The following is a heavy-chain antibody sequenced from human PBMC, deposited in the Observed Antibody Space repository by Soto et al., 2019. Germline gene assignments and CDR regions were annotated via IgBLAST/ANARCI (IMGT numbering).Heavy chain of an antibody. CDR1: SGSISSYY. CDR2: IYYTGST. CDR3: ARGGAGGYFDY. V-gene: IGHV4-59*01. J-gene: IGHJ4*02. D-gene: IGHD3-10*01. Sequence: QVQLQESGPGLVRPSETLSVTCTVSSGSISSYYWNWIRQPPGKGLEWIGYIYYTGSTSYNPSLKSRVTTSVDTPKNQFSLKLSSVTAADTAVYHCARGGAGGYFDYWGQGTQVTVSS.